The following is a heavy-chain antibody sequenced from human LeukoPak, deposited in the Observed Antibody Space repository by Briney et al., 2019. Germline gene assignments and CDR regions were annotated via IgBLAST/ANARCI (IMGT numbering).Heavy chain of an antibody. D-gene: IGHD3-10*01. Sequence: ASVKVSCKASGYTFTSYYMHWVRQAPGQGLEWMGIINPSGGSTSYAQKFQGRVTITRDTSTSKVYMELSSLRSEDTAVYYCARAEHYYGSGSYYLGYWGQGTLVTVSS. CDR3: ARAEHYYGSGSYYLGY. CDR2: INPSGGST. CDR1: GYTFTSYY. J-gene: IGHJ4*02. V-gene: IGHV1-46*01.